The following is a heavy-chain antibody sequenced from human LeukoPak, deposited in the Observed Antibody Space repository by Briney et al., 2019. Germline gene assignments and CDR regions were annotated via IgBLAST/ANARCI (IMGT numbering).Heavy chain of an antibody. CDR1: GFTFSSYG. CDR3: AKDRNSVSPYYFDY. D-gene: IGHD1-14*01. J-gene: IGHJ4*02. V-gene: IGHV3-30*18. Sequence: GGSLRLSCAASGFTFSSYGMHWVRQAPGKGLEWVAVISYDGSNKYYADSVKGRFTISRDNSKNTLYLQTNSLRAEDTAVYYCAKDRNSVSPYYFDYWGQGTLVTVSS. CDR2: ISYDGSNK.